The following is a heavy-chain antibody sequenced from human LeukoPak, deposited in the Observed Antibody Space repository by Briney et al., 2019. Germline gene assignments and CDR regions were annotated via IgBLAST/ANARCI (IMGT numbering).Heavy chain of an antibody. D-gene: IGHD5-18*01. CDR1: GFTFSSYG. V-gene: IGHV3-30*18. J-gene: IGHJ4*02. Sequence: GGSLRLSCAASGFTFSSYGMHWVRQAPGKGLDWVAVISNDGSKKYYADSVKGRFTISRDNSKNALSLQVSSLRTEDTAVYYCAKDRYSYAFEYSDSWGQGTLVTVSS. CDR2: ISNDGSKK. CDR3: AKDRYSYAFEYSDS.